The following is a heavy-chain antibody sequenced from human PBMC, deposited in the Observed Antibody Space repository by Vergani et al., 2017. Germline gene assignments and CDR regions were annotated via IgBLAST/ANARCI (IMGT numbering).Heavy chain of an antibody. CDR3: ARHSTVEWLVKLGWIDP. D-gene: IGHD6-19*01. CDR2: IYYSGRT. Sequence: QLQLQESGPGLVKPSATLSLTCSVSGASLRSSNYYWGWIRQPPGKGLEWIASIYYSGRTYYNPSLKSRVTISVDTSKNQFSLKLSSVTAADTAVYFCARHSTVEWLVKLGWIDPWGKGILVTVSS. CDR1: GASLRSSNYY. V-gene: IGHV4-39*01. J-gene: IGHJ5*02.